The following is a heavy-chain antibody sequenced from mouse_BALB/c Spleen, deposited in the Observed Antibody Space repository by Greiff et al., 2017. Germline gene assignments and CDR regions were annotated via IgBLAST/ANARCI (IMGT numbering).Heavy chain of an antibody. J-gene: IGHJ3*01. CDR1: GFTFSSYT. CDR2: ISSGGSYT. D-gene: IGHD2-14*01. Sequence: EVNVVESGGGLVKPGGSLKLSCAASGFTFSSYTMSWVRQTPEKRLEWVATISSGGSYTYYPDSVKGRFTISRDNAKNTLYLQMSSLKSEDTAMYYCTREDYRYFAYWGQGTLVTVSA. CDR3: TREDYRYFAY. V-gene: IGHV5-6-4*01.